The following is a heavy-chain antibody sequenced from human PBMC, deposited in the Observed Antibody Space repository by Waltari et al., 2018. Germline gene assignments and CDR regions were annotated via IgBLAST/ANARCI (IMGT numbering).Heavy chain of an antibody. D-gene: IGHD3-10*01. V-gene: IGHV1-24*01. CDR3: ATVEMATIRGY. Sequence: QVQLVQSGAEVKKPGASVKVSCKVSGYTLTELSMHWVRQAPGKGLEWMGGFDPEDGETMYGQKFQGRVTMTEDTSTDPAYRERSSLRSEETAVNYWATVEMATIRGYWGQGTLVTVSS. CDR2: FDPEDGET. CDR1: GYTLTELS. J-gene: IGHJ4*02.